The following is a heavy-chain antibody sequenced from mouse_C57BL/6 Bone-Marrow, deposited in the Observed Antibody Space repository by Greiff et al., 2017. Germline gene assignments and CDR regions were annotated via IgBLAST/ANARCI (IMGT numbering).Heavy chain of an antibody. CDR2: IYPGDGDT. CDR1: GYAFSSSW. D-gene: IGHD1-1*01. Sequence: VQLQQSGPELVKPGASVKISCKASGYAFSSSWMNWVKQRPGKGLEWIGRIYPGDGDTNYNGKFKGKATLTADKSSSTAYMQLSSLTSEDSAVYFCARKDYGSRGDYWGQGTTLTVSS. CDR3: ARKDYGSRGDY. J-gene: IGHJ2*01. V-gene: IGHV1-82*01.